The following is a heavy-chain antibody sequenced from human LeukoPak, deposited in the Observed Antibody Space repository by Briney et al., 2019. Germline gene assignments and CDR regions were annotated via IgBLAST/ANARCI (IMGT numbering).Heavy chain of an antibody. D-gene: IGHD3-10*01. CDR3: ARDTSIGMVRGLISNGLDV. CDR1: GGSMSDYY. J-gene: IGHJ6*02. CDR2: IYYSAA. Sequence: SETPSLTCTVSGGSMSDYYWTWIRQPPGKGLEWIGFIYYSAANYNPSLKSRVTISVDTSKNQFSLKLSSVTAADTAVYYCARDTSIGMVRGLISNGLDVWGQGTTVTVSS. V-gene: IGHV4-59*01.